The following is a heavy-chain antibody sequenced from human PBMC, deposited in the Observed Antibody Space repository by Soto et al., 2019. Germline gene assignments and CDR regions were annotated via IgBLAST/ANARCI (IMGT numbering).Heavy chain of an antibody. CDR3: ARDLTASVAGTLGWFDP. Sequence: ASVKVSCKASGYTFTSYGISWVRQAPGQGLEWMGWISAYNGNTNYAQKLQGRVTMPTDTSTSTAYMELRSLRSDDTAVYYCARDLTASVAGTLGWFDPWGQGTLVTVSS. D-gene: IGHD6-19*01. J-gene: IGHJ5*02. V-gene: IGHV1-18*01. CDR2: ISAYNGNT. CDR1: GYTFTSYG.